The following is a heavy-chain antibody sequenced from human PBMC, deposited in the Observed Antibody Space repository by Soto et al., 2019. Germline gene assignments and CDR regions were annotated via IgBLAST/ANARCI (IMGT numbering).Heavy chain of an antibody. J-gene: IGHJ4*02. CDR1: GGSFYGHY. V-gene: IGHV4-34*01. Sequence: PSETLSLTCALYGGSFYGHYCSCVRQSPLKWLEWIGEIHHSGSTKYNPSLKSRVSLSVDTSTKQFSLKMTSMTAADRGVYYCARGVDSWSGYLFWGQGTPVTVSS. CDR3: ARGVDSWSGYLF. D-gene: IGHD3-3*01. CDR2: IHHSGST.